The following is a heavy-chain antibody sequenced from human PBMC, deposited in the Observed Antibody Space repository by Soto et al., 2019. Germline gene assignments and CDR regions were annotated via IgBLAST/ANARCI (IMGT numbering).Heavy chain of an antibody. J-gene: IGHJ5*02. Sequence: GGSLRLSCAASGFTFSSYWMHWVRQIPGKGLVWVSGIDSSGGSTKYADSVKGRFTISRDNSKNTLYLQMNSLRAEDTAVYYCAKASHDYVWGSYRLNWFDPWGQGTLVTVSS. D-gene: IGHD3-16*02. CDR3: AKASHDYVWGSYRLNWFDP. CDR1: GFTFSSYW. V-gene: IGHV3-74*03. CDR2: IDSSGGST.